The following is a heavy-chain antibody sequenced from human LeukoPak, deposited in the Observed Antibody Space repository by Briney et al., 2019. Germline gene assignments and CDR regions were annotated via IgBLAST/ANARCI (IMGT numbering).Heavy chain of an antibody. CDR2: INPSGGST. V-gene: IGHV1-46*01. Sequence: AAVKVSCKASGYTFTSYYMHWVRQAPGQGVEWMGIINPSGGSTSYAQKFQDRVTMTRHTSTSTVYLELSSRRSEDTAVYYCAEFSSSGYWGEGTLVTVSS. CDR1: GYTFTSYY. J-gene: IGHJ4*02. D-gene: IGHD6-6*01. CDR3: AEFSSSGY.